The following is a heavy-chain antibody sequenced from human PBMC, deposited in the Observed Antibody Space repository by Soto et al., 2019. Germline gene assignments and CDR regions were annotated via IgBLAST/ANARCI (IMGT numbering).Heavy chain of an antibody. J-gene: IGHJ5*02. CDR2: IAYSGAN. CDR3: AGDVETSAFGP. V-gene: IGHV4-31*11. Sequence: ASETLSLTCVVSGAYISGAAFYWFWIRKRQGQGLEWIGYIAYSGANYYNPSLRRRVIISADRSENKFSLTLNSVTAADTAVYFGAGDVETSAFGPWGQGTAVTVSS. CDR1: GAYISGAAFY.